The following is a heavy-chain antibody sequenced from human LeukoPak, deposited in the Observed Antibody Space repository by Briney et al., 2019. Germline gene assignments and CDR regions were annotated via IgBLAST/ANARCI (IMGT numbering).Heavy chain of an antibody. CDR1: GFTFSDHY. J-gene: IGHJ3*01. CDR3: ARWVTRTDFFDL. D-gene: IGHD3-10*01. V-gene: IGHV3-72*01. Sequence: PGGSLRLSCAASGFTFSDHYMDWVRQAPGVGLEWVGRIRNRANSYTTEYAASVKGRFIISRDDSNNSVYLQMNSLKSEDTAVYSCARWVTRTDFFDLWGQGTMVIVSS. CDR2: IRNRANSYTT.